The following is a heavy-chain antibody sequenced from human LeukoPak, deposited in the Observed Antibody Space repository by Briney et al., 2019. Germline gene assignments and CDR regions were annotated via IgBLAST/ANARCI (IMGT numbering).Heavy chain of an antibody. CDR3: AREQYGGMDY. J-gene: IGHJ4*02. CDR2: IKEDGSEK. CDR1: GFTFSNYW. D-gene: IGHD4-23*01. Sequence: PGGSLRLSCAASGFTFSNYWMSWVRQAPGKGLEWVANIKEDGSEKYYLDSVKGRFTISRDNAKNSLYLQMNSLRAEDTAAYYCAREQYGGMDYWGQGTLVTVSS. V-gene: IGHV3-7*03.